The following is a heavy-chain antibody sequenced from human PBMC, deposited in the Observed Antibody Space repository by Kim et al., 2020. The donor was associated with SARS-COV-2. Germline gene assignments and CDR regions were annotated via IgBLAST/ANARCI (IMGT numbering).Heavy chain of an antibody. D-gene: IGHD2-15*01. J-gene: IGHJ6*02. CDR2: T. V-gene: IGHV1-18*01. CDR3: ARDGGITRGSDV. Sequence: TKYAQKFQGRVAMTRDTSTTTGEMELRSLKSDDTAVYYCARDGGITRGSDVWGQGTSVTVSS.